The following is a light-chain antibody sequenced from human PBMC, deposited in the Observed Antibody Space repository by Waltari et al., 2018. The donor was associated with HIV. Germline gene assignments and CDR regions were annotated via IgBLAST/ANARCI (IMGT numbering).Light chain of an antibody. CDR3: QQLADYPPVT. CDR1: QDIGTS. Sequence: DVQLTQSPSFLSASVGDTVSITCRASQDIGTSLLWYQQKPGKAPRLLIYATSTLQGGVPSRFSGSGSGAAFTLTINSLEPEDFATYYCQQLADYPPVTFGQGTRL. CDR2: ATS. V-gene: IGKV1-9*01. J-gene: IGKJ5*01.